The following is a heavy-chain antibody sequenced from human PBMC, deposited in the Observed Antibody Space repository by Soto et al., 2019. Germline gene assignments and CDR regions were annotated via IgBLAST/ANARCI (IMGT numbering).Heavy chain of an antibody. CDR3: ARGIVFGSSWYFDY. J-gene: IGHJ4*02. CDR2: IYYSGST. Sequence: SETLSLTCTVSGGSISSGGYYWSWIRQHPGKGLEWIGYIYYSGSTYYNPSLKSRVTISVDTSKNQFSLRLSSVTAADTAVYYCARGIVFGSSWYFDYWGQGTLVTVPQ. D-gene: IGHD6-13*01. V-gene: IGHV4-31*03. CDR1: GGSISSGGYY.